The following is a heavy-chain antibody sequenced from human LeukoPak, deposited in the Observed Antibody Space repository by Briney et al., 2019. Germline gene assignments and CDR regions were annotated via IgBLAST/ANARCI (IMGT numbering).Heavy chain of an antibody. J-gene: IGHJ6*04. Sequence: SETLSLTCAVYGGSFSGYYWSWIRQPPGKGLEWIGEINHSGSTNYNPSLKSRVTVSVDTSKNQFSLKLSSVTAADTAVYYCARDKRKGTDVWGKGTTVTVSS. V-gene: IGHV4-34*01. CDR3: ARDKRKGTDV. D-gene: IGHD1-14*01. CDR2: INHSGST. CDR1: GGSFSGYY.